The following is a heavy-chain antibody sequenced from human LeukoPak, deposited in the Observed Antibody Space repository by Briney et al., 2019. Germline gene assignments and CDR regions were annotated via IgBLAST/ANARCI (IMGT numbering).Heavy chain of an antibody. D-gene: IGHD3-22*01. J-gene: IGHJ4*02. CDR1: GYTFTGYY. Sequence: ASVKVSCKASGYTFTGYYMHWVRQAPGQGLEWMGWINPNSGGTNYAQKFQGRVTMTRDTSISTAYMELSRLRSDDTAVYYCARGYYYDSSGYYYFDYWGQGTLVTVSS. CDR3: ARGYYYDSSGYYYFDY. CDR2: INPNSGGT. V-gene: IGHV1-2*02.